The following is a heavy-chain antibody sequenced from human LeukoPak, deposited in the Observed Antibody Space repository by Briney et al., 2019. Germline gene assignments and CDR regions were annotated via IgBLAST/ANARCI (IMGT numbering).Heavy chain of an antibody. CDR2: ISGSGGST. J-gene: IGHJ3*02. V-gene: IGHV3-23*01. Sequence: GGSLRLSCAASGFTFSSYAMSWVRQAPGKGLEWVSAISGSGGSTYYADSVKGRLTISRDNSKNTLYLQMNSLRAEDTAVYYCAKDLDLYYYDSSGYERAFDIWGQGTMVTVSS. CDR1: GFTFSSYA. D-gene: IGHD3-22*01. CDR3: AKDLDLYYYDSSGYERAFDI.